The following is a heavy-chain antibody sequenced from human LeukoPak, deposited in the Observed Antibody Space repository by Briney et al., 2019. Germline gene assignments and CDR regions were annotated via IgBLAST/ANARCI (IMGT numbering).Heavy chain of an antibody. V-gene: IGHV5-51*01. Sequence: GESLKISCKGSRYTFSNYWTGWVRQKPGKGLEWMGIIYPDDSDTRYSSAFEGQVSISADKPISTAYLQWSSLKASDTAMYYCARLGHCSSTSCKGGGFDYWGQGTLVTVSS. J-gene: IGHJ4*02. D-gene: IGHD2-2*03. CDR3: ARLGHCSSTSCKGGGFDY. CDR2: IYPDDSDT. CDR1: RYTFSNYW.